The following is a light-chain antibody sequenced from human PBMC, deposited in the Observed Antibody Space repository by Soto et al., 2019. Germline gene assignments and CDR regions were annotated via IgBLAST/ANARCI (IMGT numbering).Light chain of an antibody. CDR1: QSVCSN. J-gene: IGKJ4*01. Sequence: EIVMTQSPATLSVSPGERATLSCRASQSVCSNLAWYQQKPGQAPRLLIYGASTRATGIPARFSGSGSGTEFTLTISSLQSEDFAVYYCQQYNQWPLTFGGGTKVEIQ. CDR3: QQYNQWPLT. V-gene: IGKV3-15*01. CDR2: GAS.